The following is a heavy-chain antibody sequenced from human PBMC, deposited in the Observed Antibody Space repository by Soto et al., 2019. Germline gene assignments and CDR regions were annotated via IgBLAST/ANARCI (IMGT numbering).Heavy chain of an antibody. CDR1: GGSISSYY. CDR3: ARDWNYVRGYNMDV. J-gene: IGHJ6*02. V-gene: IGHV4-59*12. D-gene: IGHD3-16*01. Sequence: SETLSLTCTVSGGSISSYYWSWIRQPPGKGLEWIGYIYYSGSTNYNPSLKSRVTISVDTSNNQFSLKLTSVTAADTAVYYCARDWNYVRGYNMDVWGQGTTVTVSS. CDR2: IYYSGST.